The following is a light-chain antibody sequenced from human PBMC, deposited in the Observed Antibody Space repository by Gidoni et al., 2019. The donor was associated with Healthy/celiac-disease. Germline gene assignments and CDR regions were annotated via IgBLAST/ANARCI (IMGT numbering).Light chain of an antibody. J-gene: IGLJ3*02. CDR3: AAWDDSLNGWV. CDR1: SSNIGSNT. CDR2: SNN. Sequence: QSVLTQPPSASRTPGQRVTISCSGSSSNIGSNTVNWYQQLPGTAPKRLIYSNNQRPSGVPDRFSGSKSGTSASLAISGLQSEDEADYYCAAWDDSLNGWVFGGGTKLTVL. V-gene: IGLV1-44*01.